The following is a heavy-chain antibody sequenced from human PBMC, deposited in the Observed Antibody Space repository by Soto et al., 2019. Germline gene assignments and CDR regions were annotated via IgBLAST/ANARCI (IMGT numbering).Heavy chain of an antibody. Sequence: SGTLSLTCTVSGDSVSSGRYYWSWIRQSPGKGLEWIGYIYYSGSTNYNPSLKSRVTISVDTSKNQFSLKLSSVTAADTAVYYCARESLVRGVTIYYYGMDVWGQGTTVTVSS. CDR1: GDSVSSGRYY. J-gene: IGHJ6*02. CDR3: ARESLVRGVTIYYYGMDV. V-gene: IGHV4-61*01. D-gene: IGHD3-10*01. CDR2: IYYSGST.